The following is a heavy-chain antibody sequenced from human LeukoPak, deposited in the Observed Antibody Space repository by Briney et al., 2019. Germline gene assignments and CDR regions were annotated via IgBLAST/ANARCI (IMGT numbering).Heavy chain of an antibody. D-gene: IGHD2-2*01. CDR2: ISGSGGST. J-gene: IGHJ4*02. CDR3: AKDGDTVVVPAAMLFDY. Sequence: AGGSLRLSCAASGFTFSSYAMSWVRQAPGKGLEWVSAISGSGGSTYYADSVKGRFTISRDNSKNTLYLQMNSLRAEDTAVYYCAKDGDTVVVPAAMLFDYWGQGTLVTVSS. V-gene: IGHV3-23*01. CDR1: GFTFSSYA.